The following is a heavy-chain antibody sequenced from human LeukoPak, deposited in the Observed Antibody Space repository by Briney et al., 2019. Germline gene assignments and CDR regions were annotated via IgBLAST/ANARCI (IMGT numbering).Heavy chain of an antibody. CDR3: ARVPKYFDL. V-gene: IGHV4-34*01. J-gene: IGHJ2*01. Sequence: PSETLSLTCAVYGGSFSGFCWTWIRQPPGKGLEWIGQINHSRSTHYNPSLKSRVTISVDTSKNQFSLKLSSVTAADTAVYYCARVPKYFDLWGRGTLVTVSS. CDR1: GGSFSGFC. CDR2: INHSRST.